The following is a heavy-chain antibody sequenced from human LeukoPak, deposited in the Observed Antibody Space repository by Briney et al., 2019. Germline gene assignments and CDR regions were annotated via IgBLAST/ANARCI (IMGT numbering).Heavy chain of an antibody. J-gene: IGHJ3*02. CDR1: GGTFSSYA. V-gene: IGHV1-69*05. Sequence: GASVKVSCKASGGTFSSYAIIWVRQAPGQGLEWMGRIIPIFGTANYAQKFQGRVTITTDESTSTAYMELSSLRSEDTAVYYCARGIDYFNDAFDIWGQGTMVTVSS. CDR3: ARGIDYFNDAFDI. D-gene: IGHD5-12*01. CDR2: IIPIFGTA.